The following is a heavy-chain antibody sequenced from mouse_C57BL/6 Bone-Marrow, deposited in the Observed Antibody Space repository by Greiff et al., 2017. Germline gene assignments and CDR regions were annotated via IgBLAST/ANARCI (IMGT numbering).Heavy chain of an antibody. V-gene: IGHV5-6*01. CDR3: VRHNY. CDR2: ISSGGSYT. CDR1: GFTFSSYG. Sequence: EVQVVESGGDLVKPGGSLKLSCAASGFTFSSYGMSWVRQTPDKRLEWVATISSGGSYTYYPDSVKGRFTISRDNAKNTLYLQMSSLKSEDTAMYYCVRHNYWGQGTTLTVSS. J-gene: IGHJ2*01.